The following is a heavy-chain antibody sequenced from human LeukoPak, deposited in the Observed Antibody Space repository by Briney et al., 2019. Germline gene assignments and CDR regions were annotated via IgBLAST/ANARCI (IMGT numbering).Heavy chain of an antibody. V-gene: IGHV4-34*01. D-gene: IGHD6-19*01. Sequence: SETLSLTCAVYGGSFSGYYWSWIRQPPGKGLEWIGEINHSGSTNYNPSLKSRVTISVDTSKNQFSLKLSSVTAADTAVYHCARGGQKGQWLVDYWGQGTLVTVSS. CDR2: INHSGST. J-gene: IGHJ4*02. CDR3: ARGGQKGQWLVDY. CDR1: GGSFSGYY.